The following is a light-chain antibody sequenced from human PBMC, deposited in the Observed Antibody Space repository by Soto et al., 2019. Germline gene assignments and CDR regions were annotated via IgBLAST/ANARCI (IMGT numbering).Light chain of an antibody. Sequence: DIQLTQSPSFLSASVGDRVTITCRASRGISSYLAWYQQKPGKAPKLLIYDASTLNTGVPSRFSGTGYGTDFSFTISSLQPEDVATYYCQHYNGLPLTFGQGTRLEIK. CDR1: RGISSY. J-gene: IGKJ5*01. CDR2: DAS. CDR3: QHYNGLPLT. V-gene: IGKV1-9*01.